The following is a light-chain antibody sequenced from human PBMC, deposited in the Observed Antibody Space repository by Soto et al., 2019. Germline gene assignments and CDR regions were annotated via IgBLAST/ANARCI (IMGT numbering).Light chain of an antibody. Sequence: DIVMTQSPDSLAVSLGERATINCKSSQSVLYSSNNKNHLAWYQLKPGQPPKLLIYWASTRESGVPDRFSGSGSGTDFTLTISSLQAEDVAVYYCQQYYTTPRTFGQGTKVEIK. CDR1: QSVLYSSNNKNH. CDR3: QQYYTTPRT. CDR2: WAS. V-gene: IGKV4-1*01. J-gene: IGKJ1*01.